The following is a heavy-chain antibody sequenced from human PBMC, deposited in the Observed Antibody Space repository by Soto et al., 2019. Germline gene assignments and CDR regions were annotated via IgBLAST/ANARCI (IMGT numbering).Heavy chain of an antibody. CDR2: IYSGGST. J-gene: IGHJ2*01. CDR3: ARDYYGSGSYYNAWSFDL. CDR1: GFTVSSNY. Sequence: EVQLVESGGGLVQPGGSLRLSCAASGFTVSSNYMSWVRQAPGKGLEWVSGIYSGGSTYYADSVKGRFTISRDNSKNTLYLQMNSLRAEDTAVYYCARDYYGSGSYYNAWSFDLWGRGTLVTVSS. V-gene: IGHV3-66*01. D-gene: IGHD3-10*01.